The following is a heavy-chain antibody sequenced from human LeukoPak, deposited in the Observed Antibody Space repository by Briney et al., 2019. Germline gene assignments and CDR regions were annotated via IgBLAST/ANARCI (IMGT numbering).Heavy chain of an antibody. D-gene: IGHD2-2*01. CDR1: GGSFSGYY. J-gene: IGHJ4*02. CDR2: IYYSGST. CDR3: ARENSQGPAAITFDY. Sequence: ASETLSLTCAVYGGSFSGYYWSWIRQPPGKGLEWIGYIYYSGSTYYNPSLKSRVTISVDTSKNQFSLKLSSVTAADTAVYYCARENSQGPAAITFDYWGQGTLVTVSS. V-gene: IGHV4-30-4*01.